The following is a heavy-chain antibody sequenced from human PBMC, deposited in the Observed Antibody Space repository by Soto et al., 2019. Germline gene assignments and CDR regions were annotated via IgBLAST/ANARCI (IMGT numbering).Heavy chain of an antibody. CDR3: AKHLGISYSGGLDN. D-gene: IGHD1-26*01. J-gene: IGHJ4*02. CDR1: GFTFSNYI. CDR2: IHAGGTTT. Sequence: GGSLSLSCAASGFTFSNYIMNWVRQFPGKGLEWVSAIHAGGTTTFYADSVKGRFTISRDDSRNTLYLQMNSLTAEDSAVYYCAKHLGISYSGGLDNWGQGTLVTVSS. V-gene: IGHV3-23*01.